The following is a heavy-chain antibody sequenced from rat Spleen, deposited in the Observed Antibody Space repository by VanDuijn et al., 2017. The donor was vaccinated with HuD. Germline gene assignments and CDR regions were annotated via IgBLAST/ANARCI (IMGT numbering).Heavy chain of an antibody. CDR2: ISPGGGST. J-gene: IGHJ1*01. V-gene: IGHV5S13*01. Sequence: EVQLVESGGGLVQPGRSLKLSCAASGFTFSNYDMAWVRQAPTKGLEWVASISPGGGSTSYNPSLKSRISIARDTSKNQFFLQLNSVTTEDTATYYCARSRYFDFWGPGTMVTVSS. CDR3: ARSRYFDF. CDR1: GFTFSNYD.